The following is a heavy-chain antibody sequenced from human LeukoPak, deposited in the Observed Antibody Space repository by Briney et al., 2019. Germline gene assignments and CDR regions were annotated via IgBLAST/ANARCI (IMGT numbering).Heavy chain of an antibody. J-gene: IGHJ3*02. CDR3: ARRSRLRYFDWLAAFDI. V-gene: IGHV4-39*01. Sequence: SETLSXXXXXXXXXXSSXSYYWGWIRQPPGKGLEWIGSIYYSGSTYYNPSLKSRVTISVDTSKNQFSLKLSSVTAADTAVYYCARRSRLRYFDWLAAFDIWGQGTMVTVSS. D-gene: IGHD3-9*01. CDR1: XXXXSSXSYY. CDR2: IYYSGST.